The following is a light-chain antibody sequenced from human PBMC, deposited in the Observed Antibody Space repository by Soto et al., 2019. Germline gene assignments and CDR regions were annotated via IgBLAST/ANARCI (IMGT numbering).Light chain of an antibody. CDR2: RNY. J-gene: IGLJ2*01. CDR3: AAWDDSLSGHVV. CDR1: SSNIGSNY. Sequence: QSVLTQPPSASGTPGQRVTISCSGSSSNIGSNYVCWYQQLPGTAPKLLIYRNYHRPSGVPDRFSGSKSGTSASLAISGLRSEDEADYYCAAWDDSLSGHVVFGGGTKVTVL. V-gene: IGLV1-47*01.